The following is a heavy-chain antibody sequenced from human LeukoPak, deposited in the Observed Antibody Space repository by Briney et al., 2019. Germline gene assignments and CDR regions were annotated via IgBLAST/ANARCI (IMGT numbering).Heavy chain of an antibody. CDR3: AKPLGVTMLGFDY. Sequence: PGGSLRLSCAASGFTFSNYAMSWVRQAPGKGLEWVSTTSGSGGSTYYADSVKGRFTISRDNSNNTLYLQSDSLKAEDTAVYYCAKPLGVTMLGFDYWGQEPWSPSPQ. D-gene: IGHD3-10*02. J-gene: IGHJ4*01. V-gene: IGHV3-23*01. CDR2: TSGSGGST. CDR1: GFTFSNYA.